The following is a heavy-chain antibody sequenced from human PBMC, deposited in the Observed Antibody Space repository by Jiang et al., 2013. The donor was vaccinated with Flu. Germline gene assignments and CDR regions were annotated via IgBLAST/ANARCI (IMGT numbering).Heavy chain of an antibody. CDR2: INHSGST. J-gene: IGHJ4*02. CDR3: ARGRYYDSSGYYYLDY. Sequence: SLTCAVYGGSFSGYYWSWIRQPPGKGLEWIGEINHSGSTNYNPSLKSRVTISVDTSKNQFSLKLSSVTAADTAVYYCARGRYYDSSGYYYLDYWGQGTLVTVSS. V-gene: IGHV4-34*01. CDR1: GGSFSGYY. D-gene: IGHD3-22*01.